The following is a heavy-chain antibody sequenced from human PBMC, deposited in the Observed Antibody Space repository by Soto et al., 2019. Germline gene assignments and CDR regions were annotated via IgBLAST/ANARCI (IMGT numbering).Heavy chain of an antibody. D-gene: IGHD4-17*01. Sequence: ETLSLTCAVYGGSFSGYYWSWIRQPPGKGLEWIGEINHSGSTNYNPSLKSRVTISVDTSKNQFSLKLSSVTAADTAVYYCAQKDYGDSDYWGQGTLVTVSS. CDR1: GGSFSGYY. V-gene: IGHV4-34*01. CDR2: INHSGST. CDR3: AQKDYGDSDY. J-gene: IGHJ4*02.